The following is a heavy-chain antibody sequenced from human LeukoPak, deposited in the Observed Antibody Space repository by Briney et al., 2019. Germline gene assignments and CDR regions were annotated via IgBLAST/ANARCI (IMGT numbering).Heavy chain of an antibody. Sequence: ASVNVSCKASGYTFTSYAMHWVRQAPGQRFEWMGWINAGNGNTKYSQNFQGRVSITRDTSASTVYMELSSLRSEDTAVYYCARSRDCSGGSCFNWFDPWGQGTPVTVSS. D-gene: IGHD2-15*01. CDR3: ARSRDCSGGSCFNWFDP. V-gene: IGHV1-3*01. CDR2: INAGNGNT. CDR1: GYTFTSYA. J-gene: IGHJ5*02.